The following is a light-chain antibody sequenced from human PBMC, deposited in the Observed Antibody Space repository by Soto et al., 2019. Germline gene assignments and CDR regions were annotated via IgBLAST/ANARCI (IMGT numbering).Light chain of an antibody. CDR3: QQLDTFLLT. CDR2: AAS. Sequence: DIQMTQSPSTLSASVRDRFTVTCRASQDISIYLGWYQQKPGKAPKLLIYAASTLQSGVPSRFSGSGSGTDFTLTISSLQPEDFATYYCQQLDTFLLTFGGGTKVDIK. J-gene: IGKJ4*01. CDR1: QDISIY. V-gene: IGKV1-9*01.